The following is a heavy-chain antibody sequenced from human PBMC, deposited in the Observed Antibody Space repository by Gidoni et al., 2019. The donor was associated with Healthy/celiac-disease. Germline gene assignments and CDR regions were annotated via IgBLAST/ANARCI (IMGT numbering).Heavy chain of an antibody. J-gene: IGHJ6*02. V-gene: IGHV1-58*02. CDR2: IVVGICNT. CDR1: GLNFTRSA. Sequence: QLVQAGPEVKKPGTSVKVSCTASGLNFTRSAMQWVRQARGQRLEWLGWIVVGICNTSYAQKFQERVTITRDMSTSTAYMELSSLRSEDTAVYYCAAVLLWWDYGDYYGMDVCGQGTTVTVSS. CDR3: AAVLLWWDYGDYYGMDV. D-gene: IGHD4-17*01.